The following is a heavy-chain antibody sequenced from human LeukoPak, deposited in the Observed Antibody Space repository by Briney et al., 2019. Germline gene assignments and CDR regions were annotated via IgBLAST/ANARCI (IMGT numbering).Heavy chain of an antibody. V-gene: IGHV4-61*01. Sequence: SETLSLTCTVSGGSISSSSYYWSWIRQPPGKGLEWIGYIYYSGSTNYNPSLKSRVTISVDTSKNQFSLKLSSVTAADTAVYYCAAWTYSGYYFAFDYWGQGTLVTVSS. CDR3: AAWTYSGYYFAFDY. J-gene: IGHJ4*02. D-gene: IGHD3-22*01. CDR2: IYYSGST. CDR1: GGSISSSSYY.